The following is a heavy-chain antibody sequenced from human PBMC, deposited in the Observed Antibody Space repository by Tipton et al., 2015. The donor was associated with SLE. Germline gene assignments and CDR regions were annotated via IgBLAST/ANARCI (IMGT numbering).Heavy chain of an antibody. CDR2: ISGSGIRT. D-gene: IGHD2-2*01. Sequence: GSLRLSCAASGFTFSSYVMSWARQAPGKGLEWVSGISGSGIRTYYADSVKGRFTVSRDNSKNTLYLQMNSLRAEDTAVYYCAWGPAALDWGQGTLVTVSS. CDR1: GFTFSSYV. J-gene: IGHJ4*02. V-gene: IGHV3-23*01. CDR3: AWGPAALD.